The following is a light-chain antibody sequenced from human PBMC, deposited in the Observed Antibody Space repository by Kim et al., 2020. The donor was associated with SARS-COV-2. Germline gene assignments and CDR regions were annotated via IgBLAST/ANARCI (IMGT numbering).Light chain of an antibody. J-gene: IGKJ1*01. CDR2: GAS. Sequence: YPGERAPISCRARQRVSSNYLAWYQQKPGQAPRLLIYGASSRATGIPDRFSGSGSGTDFTLTITRLEPEDFAVYYCQQYSSSPATFGQGTKVDIK. V-gene: IGKV3-20*01. CDR3: QQYSSSPAT. CDR1: QRVSSNY.